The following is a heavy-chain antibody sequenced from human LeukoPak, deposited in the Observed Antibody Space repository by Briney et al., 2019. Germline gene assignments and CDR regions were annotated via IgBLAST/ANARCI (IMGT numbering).Heavy chain of an antibody. CDR1: GFSVSNNY. CDR3: ANSNSGWYGY. CDR2: IYTNGST. Sequence: GGSLRLSCAVSGFSVSNNYMSWVRQGPGMRLEWVSIIYTNGSTYYADSVKGRFTISRDNSKNTLYLQMNSLRAEDTAVYYCANSNSGWYGYWGQGTLVTVSS. D-gene: IGHD6-19*01. V-gene: IGHV3-53*01. J-gene: IGHJ4*02.